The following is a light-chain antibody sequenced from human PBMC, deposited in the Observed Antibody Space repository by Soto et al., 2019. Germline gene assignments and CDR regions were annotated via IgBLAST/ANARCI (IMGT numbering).Light chain of an antibody. CDR3: QQSYSSPLMYT. J-gene: IGKJ2*01. V-gene: IGKV1-39*01. CDR2: AAS. CDR1: QTISSS. Sequence: DIQLTQSPSSLSASVGDRVTITCRASQTISSSLNWYQQKPGKAPKLLIFAASNLPGGVPSRFTGSGSGTDFALTISSLQPEDLATYYCQQSYSSPLMYTFGLWTMLEIK.